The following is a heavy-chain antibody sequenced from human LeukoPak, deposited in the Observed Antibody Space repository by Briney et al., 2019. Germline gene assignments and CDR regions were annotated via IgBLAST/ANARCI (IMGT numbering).Heavy chain of an antibody. J-gene: IGHJ2*01. Sequence: GGSLRLSCEASEFTLKDYWMHWVRQGPGKGLVRVSRINSDGSSASYADSVKGRFTISRDNAKNTLYLQMNSLRAEDTAVYYCARGSPTPNSRYFDLWGRGTLVTVSS. D-gene: IGHD4-11*01. CDR1: EFTLKDYW. V-gene: IGHV3-74*01. CDR3: ARGSPTPNSRYFDL. CDR2: INSDGSSA.